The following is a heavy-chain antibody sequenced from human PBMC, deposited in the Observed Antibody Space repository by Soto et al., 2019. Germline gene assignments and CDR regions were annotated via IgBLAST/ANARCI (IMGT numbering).Heavy chain of an antibody. V-gene: IGHV4-59*01. Sequence: NPSETLSLTCTVSGGSISSYYWSWIRQPPGKGLEWIGYIYYSGITDYNPSLKSRVTISVDTSKSQFSLKLSSVTAADTAVYYCARGGGVYYFDYWGQGTPVTVSS. CDR3: ARGGGVYYFDY. CDR2: IYYSGIT. CDR1: GGSISSYY. J-gene: IGHJ4*02. D-gene: IGHD2-8*02.